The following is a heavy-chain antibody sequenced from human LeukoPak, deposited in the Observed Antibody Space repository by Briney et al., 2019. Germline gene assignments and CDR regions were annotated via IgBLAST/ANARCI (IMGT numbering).Heavy chain of an antibody. CDR1: GFTFSSYA. V-gene: IGHV3-30-3*01. J-gene: IGHJ4*02. CDR3: ARGDSKAPIIVALFDN. Sequence: GGSLRLSCVTSGFTFSSYAIHWVRQAPGKGLEWVAVISGFGFSKYYADSVKGRFTISRDSSKSTVYLDISDLRTEDTAVYHCARGDSKAPIIVALFDNWGQGTLVTVSS. D-gene: IGHD3-16*02. CDR2: ISGFGFSK.